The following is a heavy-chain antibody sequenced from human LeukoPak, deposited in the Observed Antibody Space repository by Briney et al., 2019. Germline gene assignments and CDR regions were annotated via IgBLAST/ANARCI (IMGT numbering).Heavy chain of an antibody. CDR1: GGSISSGDYY. V-gene: IGHV4-30-4*01. J-gene: IGHJ4*02. Sequence: SETLSLTCTVSGGSISSGDYYWSWIRQPPGKGLEWIAYMYYSGSTYYNPSLKSRVTMSVDTSKNQFSLKLSSVTAANTAVYYCARDPDGYSSMVWGQGTLVTVSS. CDR3: ARDPDGYSSMV. D-gene: IGHD5-18*01. CDR2: MYYSGST.